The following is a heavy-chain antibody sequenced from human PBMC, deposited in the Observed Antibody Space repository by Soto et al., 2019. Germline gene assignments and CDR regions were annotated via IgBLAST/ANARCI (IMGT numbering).Heavy chain of an antibody. D-gene: IGHD2-2*01. J-gene: IGHJ5*02. Sequence: GASVKVSCKASGGTFSSYAISWVRQAPGQGLEWMGGIIPIFGTANYAQKFQGRITITADESTSTAYMELSSLRSEDTAVYYCARDGGVVPAARGNWFDPWGQGTLVTVSS. CDR1: GGTFSSYA. CDR3: ARDGGVVPAARGNWFDP. CDR2: IIPIFGTA. V-gene: IGHV1-69*13.